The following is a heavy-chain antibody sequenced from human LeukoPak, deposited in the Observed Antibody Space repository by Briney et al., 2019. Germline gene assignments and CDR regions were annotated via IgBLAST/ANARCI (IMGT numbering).Heavy chain of an antibody. Sequence: SETLSLTCAVYGGSFSGYYWSRIRQPPGKGLEWIGEINHSGSTNYNPSLKSRVTISVDTSKNQFSLKLSSVTAADTAVYYCARLTGIAAAGDWGQGTLVTVSS. V-gene: IGHV4-34*01. D-gene: IGHD6-13*01. J-gene: IGHJ4*02. CDR1: GGSFSGYY. CDR2: INHSGST. CDR3: ARLTGIAAAGD.